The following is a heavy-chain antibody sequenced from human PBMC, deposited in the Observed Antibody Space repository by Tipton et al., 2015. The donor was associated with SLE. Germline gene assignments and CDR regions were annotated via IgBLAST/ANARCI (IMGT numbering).Heavy chain of an antibody. CDR1: GFTFSSYA. CDR2: ISYDGSNK. V-gene: IGHV3-30*04. CDR3: ALGIVVVPAAPLAH. D-gene: IGHD2-2*01. J-gene: IGHJ5*02. Sequence: SLRLSCAASGFTFSSYAMHWVRQAPGKGLEWVALISYDGSNKYYADSVKGRFTISRDNSKNTLYLQMNSLRADDTAVYYCALGIVVVPAAPLAHWGQGTLVTVSS.